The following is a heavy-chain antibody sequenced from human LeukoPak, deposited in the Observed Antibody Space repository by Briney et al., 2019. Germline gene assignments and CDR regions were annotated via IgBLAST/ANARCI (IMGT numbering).Heavy chain of an antibody. Sequence: SETLSLTCTVSGGSISSHYWSWIRQPPGKGLDWHGYIYYSGRTNYNPSLKSRVTISVDTSKNQFSLKLSSVTAADTAVYYCARERYCSADSCTGGDAFDIWGQVTMVSVSS. D-gene: IGHD2-15*01. J-gene: IGHJ3*02. CDR3: ARERYCSADSCTGGDAFDI. CDR2: IYYSGRT. CDR1: GGSISSHY. V-gene: IGHV4-59*11.